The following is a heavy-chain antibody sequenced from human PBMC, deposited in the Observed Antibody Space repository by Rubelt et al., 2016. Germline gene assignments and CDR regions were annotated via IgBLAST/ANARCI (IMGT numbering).Heavy chain of an antibody. V-gene: IGHV4-39*01. J-gene: IGHJ4*02. CDR3: ARLPRATGNRYFGS. CDR2: VYYSGST. D-gene: IGHD1-14*01. Sequence: QLQLQESGPGLVKSSETLSLTCTVSGGSISSSGYYWGWVRQPPGKGLEWIGTVYYSGSTSYSPSLKSRVTISVDTTKNQCSLRLSSVTAAYTDVYCCARLPRATGNRYFGSWGQGTLVTVSS. CDR1: GGSISSSGYY.